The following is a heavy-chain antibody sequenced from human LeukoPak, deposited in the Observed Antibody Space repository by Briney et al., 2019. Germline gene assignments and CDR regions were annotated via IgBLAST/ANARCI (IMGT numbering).Heavy chain of an antibody. CDR1: GFTFDDYA. CDR3: ARDLSGVTGYTYGRGIDY. D-gene: IGHD5-18*01. V-gene: IGHV3-9*01. Sequence: GGSLRLSCAASGFTFDDYAMHWVRQAPGKGLEWVSGISWNSGRIGYVDSVKGRFTISRDNAKTSLYLQMNSLRAEDTAVYYCARDLSGVTGYTYGRGIDYWGQGTLVTVSS. CDR2: ISWNSGRI. J-gene: IGHJ4*02.